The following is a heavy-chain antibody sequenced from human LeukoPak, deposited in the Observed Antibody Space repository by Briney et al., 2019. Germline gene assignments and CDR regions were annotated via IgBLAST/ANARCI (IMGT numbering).Heavy chain of an antibody. D-gene: IGHD2/OR15-2a*01. CDR2: IHHRGTT. CDR1: GGSISSTNW. Sequence: SETLSLTCAVSGGSISSTNWWNWVRQPPGKGLEWIGEIHHRGTTNYNPSLKSRVTISVDKSKNQFSLKLSSVTAADTAVYYCAKNITTTFDPWGQGTLVTVSS. V-gene: IGHV4-4*02. CDR3: AKNITTTFDP. J-gene: IGHJ5*02.